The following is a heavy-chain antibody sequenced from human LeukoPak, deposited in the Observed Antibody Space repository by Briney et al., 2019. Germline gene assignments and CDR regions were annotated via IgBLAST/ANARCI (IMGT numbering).Heavy chain of an antibody. CDR1: GYTFTSYG. V-gene: IGHV1-8*01. D-gene: IGHD5-18*01. CDR2: MNPNSGNT. CDR3: ARVGVDTAMVTYVFDY. J-gene: IGHJ4*02. Sequence: ASVKVSCKASGYTFTSYGINWVRQATGQGLEWMGWMNPNSGNTGYAQKFQGRVTMTRNTSISTAYMELSSLRSEDTAVYYCARVGVDTAMVTYVFDYWGQGTLVTVSS.